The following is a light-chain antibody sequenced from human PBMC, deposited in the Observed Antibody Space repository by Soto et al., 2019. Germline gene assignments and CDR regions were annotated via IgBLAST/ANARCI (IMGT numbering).Light chain of an antibody. V-gene: IGKV1-5*03. CDR1: RDIGTW. CDR3: QQSCSTPYT. Sequence: TQMTQSPSTLSASVGDSVSITCRASRDIGTWLAWFQQKPGRAPNLLIYRASTLARGVPSRFSGSGSGTDFTLTISSLQPEDFATYYCQQSCSTPYTFGQGTKVDIK. J-gene: IGKJ2*01. CDR2: RAS.